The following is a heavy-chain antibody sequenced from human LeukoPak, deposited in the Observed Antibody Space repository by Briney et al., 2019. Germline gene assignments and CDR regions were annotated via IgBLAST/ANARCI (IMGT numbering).Heavy chain of an antibody. D-gene: IGHD6-6*01. CDR3: AKKVGLVSAPLYYFDL. CDR1: GFTCSSYA. V-gene: IGHV3-23*01. J-gene: IGHJ4*02. CDR2: TSGPGGSR. Sequence: GGYLRLSCAASGFTCSSYAMSWVRQAPGKGLEWVSATSGPGGSRDYADSVKGRFTISRDNSKNTLYLQMNSLRAEDTAIYYCAKKVGLVSAPLYYFDLWGQGTLVTVSS.